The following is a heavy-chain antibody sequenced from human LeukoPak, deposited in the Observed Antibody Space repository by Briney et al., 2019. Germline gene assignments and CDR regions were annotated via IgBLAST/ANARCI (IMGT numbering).Heavy chain of an antibody. D-gene: IGHD2-2*01. J-gene: IGHJ4*02. Sequence: PGGSLRLSCAASGFTFSSYSMNWVRQAPGKGLEWVSLISSSTLTIYYADSVKGRFTISRDNAKNSLYLQMNSLRAEDTVLYYCAREGVGVVPAVSYYFDYWGQGTLVTVSS. CDR1: GFTFSSYS. V-gene: IGHV3-48*04. CDR3: AREGVGVVPAVSYYFDY. CDR2: ISSSTLTI.